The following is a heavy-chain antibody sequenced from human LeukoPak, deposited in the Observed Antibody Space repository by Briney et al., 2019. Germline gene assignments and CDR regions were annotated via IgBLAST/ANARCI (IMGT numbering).Heavy chain of an antibody. Sequence: GGSLRLSCATSGFTFGSYDMSWVRQAPGKGLEWVSGISRSGHRTYYADSVKGRFTISRDSSKNTLYLQMNSLRAEDTATYYCVFTRFLEAHPPTYYFHDWGQGSLVIVSS. CDR2: ISRSGHRT. CDR3: VFTRFLEAHPPTYYFHD. J-gene: IGHJ4*02. V-gene: IGHV3-23*01. CDR1: GFTFGSYD. D-gene: IGHD3-3*01.